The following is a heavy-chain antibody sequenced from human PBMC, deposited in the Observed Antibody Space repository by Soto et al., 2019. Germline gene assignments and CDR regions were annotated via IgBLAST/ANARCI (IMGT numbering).Heavy chain of an antibody. CDR3: AKLGVRIATSGVDY. CDR2: ISGSGGST. J-gene: IGHJ4*02. D-gene: IGHD6-13*01. CDR1: GFTFSTYV. Sequence: EVQLLESGGGLVQPGGSLRLACAVSGFTFSTYVMYWVRQAPGRGLEWVSAISGSGGSTYYADSVKGRFTISRDNSKGMLYLQMNSLRAEGTAVYYCAKLGVRIATSGVDYWGQGTLVTVSS. V-gene: IGHV3-23*01.